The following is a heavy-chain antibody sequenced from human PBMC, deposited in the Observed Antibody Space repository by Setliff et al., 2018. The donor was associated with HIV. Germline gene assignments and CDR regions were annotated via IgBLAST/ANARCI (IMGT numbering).Heavy chain of an antibody. D-gene: IGHD3-22*01. Sequence: GESLKISCKGSGYSFTNYWIGWVRQMPGKGLEWMGIIYPGDSDTRYSPSFQGQVTISADKSISTAYLQWSSLKASDTAMYYCARLSGLYYYDSSGYYYGYYFDSWGQGTLVTVS. V-gene: IGHV5-51*01. CDR1: GYSFTNYW. J-gene: IGHJ4*02. CDR3: ARLSGLYYYDSSGYYYGYYFDS. CDR2: IYPGDSDT.